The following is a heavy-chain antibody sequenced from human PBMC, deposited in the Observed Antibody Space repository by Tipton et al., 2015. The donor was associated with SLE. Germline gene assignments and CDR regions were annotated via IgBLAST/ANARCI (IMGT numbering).Heavy chain of an antibody. Sequence: QLVQSGGGLVQPGGSLRLSCAASGFTFSSYAMHWVRQAPGKGLEYVSAISSNGGSTYYANSVKGRFTISRDNSKNTLYLQMGSLRAEDMAVYYCARGYDFWSGYSDYWGQGTLVTVSS. CDR1: GFTFSSYA. CDR3: ARGYDFWSGYSDY. J-gene: IGHJ4*02. D-gene: IGHD3-3*01. V-gene: IGHV3-64*01. CDR2: ISSNGGST.